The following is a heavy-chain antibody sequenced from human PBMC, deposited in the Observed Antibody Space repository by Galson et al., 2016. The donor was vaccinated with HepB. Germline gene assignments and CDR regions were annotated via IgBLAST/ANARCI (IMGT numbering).Heavy chain of an antibody. CDR3: ARGSYSSRTNYYYGMDV. V-gene: IGHV3-33*01. CDR1: GFTFSSYG. Sequence: SLRLSCAASGFTFSSYGMHWVRQAPGKGLEWVAVIWYDGSNKYYADSVKGRFTISRDNSKNTLYLQMNSLRAEDTAVYYCARGSYSSRTNYYYGMDVWGQGTTVTVSS. CDR2: IWYDGSNK. D-gene: IGHD6-19*01. J-gene: IGHJ6*02.